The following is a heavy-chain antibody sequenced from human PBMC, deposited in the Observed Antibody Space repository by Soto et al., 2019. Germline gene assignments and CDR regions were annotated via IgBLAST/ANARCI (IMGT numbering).Heavy chain of an antibody. V-gene: IGHV1-18*01. D-gene: IGHD2-2*01. J-gene: IGHJ6*02. CDR2: ISAYNGNT. CDR1: GYTFTSYG. CDR3: ARDGPATPYSSGMDV. Sequence: ASVKVSCKASGYTFTSYGISWVRQAPGQGLEWMGWISAYNGNTNYAQKLQGRVTMTTDTSTSTAYMELRSLRSDDTAVYYCARDGPATPYSSGMDVWGQGTTVTVSS.